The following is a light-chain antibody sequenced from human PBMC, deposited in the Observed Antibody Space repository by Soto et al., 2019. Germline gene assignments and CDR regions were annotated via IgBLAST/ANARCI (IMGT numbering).Light chain of an antibody. CDR3: QQRSSWPWT. CDR2: DAS. V-gene: IGKV3-11*01. Sequence: EILLTQSPATLSLSPGEKATLSCRASQSVIISLAWYQQKPGQAPRLLIYDASTRATGIPGRFSGSGSGTDFTLTISNLEPEDFAVYYCQQRSSWPWTFGQGAKVEIK. CDR1: QSVIIS. J-gene: IGKJ1*01.